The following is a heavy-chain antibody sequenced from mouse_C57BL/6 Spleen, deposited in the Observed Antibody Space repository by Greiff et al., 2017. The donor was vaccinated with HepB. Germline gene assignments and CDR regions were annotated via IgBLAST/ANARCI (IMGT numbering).Heavy chain of an antibody. CDR3: ARGGLLQGYFDY. CDR1: GYTFTSYW. CDR2: IHPNSGST. D-gene: IGHD2-3*01. Sequence: QVQLQQSGAELVKPGASVKLSCKASGYTFTSYWMHWVKQRPGQGLEWIGMIHPNSGSTNYNEKFKSKATLTVDKSSSTAYMQLSSLTSEDSAVYYCARGGLLQGYFDYWGQGTTLTVSS. V-gene: IGHV1-64*01. J-gene: IGHJ2*01.